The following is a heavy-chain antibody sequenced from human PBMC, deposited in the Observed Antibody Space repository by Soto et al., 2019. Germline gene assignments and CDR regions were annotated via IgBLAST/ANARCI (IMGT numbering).Heavy chain of an antibody. CDR2: ISSDGATI. CDR3: VRVGIVARPY. Sequence: EEQLVESGGGLVQPGGSLRLSCEVSGFIFSDYEMTWVRQAPGQGLEWVSSISSDGATIYYADSVKGRFTISRDNDKNLLYLQMNSLKGEDTATYYCVRVGIVARPYWGQGTPVTVSS. V-gene: IGHV3-48*03. J-gene: IGHJ4*02. D-gene: IGHD2-21*01. CDR1: GFIFSDYE.